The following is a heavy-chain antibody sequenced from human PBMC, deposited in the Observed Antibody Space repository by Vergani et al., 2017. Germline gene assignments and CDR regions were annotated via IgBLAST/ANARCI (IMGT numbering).Heavy chain of an antibody. J-gene: IGHJ4*02. CDR2: LEPEHGEV. V-gene: IGHV1-24*01. CDR1: GYSLTELT. D-gene: IGHD3-22*01. CDR3: AIGTDYYDSSGYYLDY. Sequence: QVQLVQSGSEVRKPGASVKVSCPVSGYSLTELTIHWVRQAPGKGLEWMGGLEPEHGEVTFAHHIQGRVTMTEDRSTDTAYMELSSLRPEDTALYYCAIGTDYYDSSGYYLDYWGQGTLVTVSS.